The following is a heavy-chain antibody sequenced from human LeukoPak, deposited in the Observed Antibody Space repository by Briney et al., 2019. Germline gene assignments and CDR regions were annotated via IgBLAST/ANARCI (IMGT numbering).Heavy chain of an antibody. J-gene: IGHJ4*02. V-gene: IGHV4-34*01. CDR3: ARAVRRRNGFDY. CDR2: ISHSGST. CDR1: GGSFSGYY. D-gene: IGHD4-17*01. Sequence: SGTLSLTCAVYGGSFSGYYWSWIRQPPGKGLEWIGEISHSGSTNYNPSLKSRVTISVDTSKNQFSLKLSSVTAADTAVYYCARAVRRRNGFDYWGQGTLVTVSS.